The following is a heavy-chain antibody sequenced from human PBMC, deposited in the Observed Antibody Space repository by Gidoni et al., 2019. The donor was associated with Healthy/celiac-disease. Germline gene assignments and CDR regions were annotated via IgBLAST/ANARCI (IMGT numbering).Heavy chain of an antibody. D-gene: IGHD4-17*01. V-gene: IGHV3-11*06. CDR3: ARQIYYGDYNY. CDR2: ISSSSSYT. J-gene: IGHJ4*02. Sequence: PGKGLEWVSYISSSSSYTNYADSVKGRFTISRDNAKNSLYLQMNSLRAEDTAVYYCARQIYYGDYNYWGQGTLVTVSS.